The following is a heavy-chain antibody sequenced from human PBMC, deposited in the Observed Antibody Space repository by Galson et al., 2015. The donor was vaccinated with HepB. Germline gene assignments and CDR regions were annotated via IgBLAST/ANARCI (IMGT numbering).Heavy chain of an antibody. CDR1: GFTFSSYA. V-gene: IGHV3-23*01. Sequence: SLRLSCAASGFTFSSYAMSWVRQAPGKGLEWVSGINGRGSTRSYSDAVKGRFSISRDNSKDTVFLQMDNLRPEDTAVYYCVEEGAWFGGDWFDPWGQGALVTVS. D-gene: IGHD3-16*01. CDR3: VEEGAWFGGDWFDP. J-gene: IGHJ5*02. CDR2: INGRGSTR.